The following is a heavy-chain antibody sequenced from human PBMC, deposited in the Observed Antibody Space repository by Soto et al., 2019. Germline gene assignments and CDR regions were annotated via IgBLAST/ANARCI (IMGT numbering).Heavy chain of an antibody. CDR2: IVVGSGNT. Sequence: QMQLVQSGPEVKKPGTSVNVSCKASGFTFTSSAVQWVRQARGQRLEWIGWIVVGSGNTNYAQKFQERVTITRDMSTSTAYLELSSLRSEDTAVYYCAADSATRQLLFDYWGQGTLVTVSS. CDR1: GFTFTSSA. J-gene: IGHJ4*02. D-gene: IGHD2-2*01. V-gene: IGHV1-58*01. CDR3: AADSATRQLLFDY.